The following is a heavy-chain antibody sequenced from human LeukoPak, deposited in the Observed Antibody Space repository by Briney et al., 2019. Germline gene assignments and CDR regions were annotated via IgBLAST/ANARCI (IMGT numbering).Heavy chain of an antibody. J-gene: IGHJ6*03. CDR3: AKSRKYYDILTGYYYYMDV. Sequence: GGSLRLSCAASGFTFSSYAMSWVRQAPGKGLEWVSAISGSGGSTYYADSVKGRFTISRDNSKNTLHLQMNSLRAEDTAVYYCAKSRKYYDILTGYYYYMDVWGKGTTVTVSS. D-gene: IGHD3-9*01. V-gene: IGHV3-23*01. CDR2: ISGSGGST. CDR1: GFTFSSYA.